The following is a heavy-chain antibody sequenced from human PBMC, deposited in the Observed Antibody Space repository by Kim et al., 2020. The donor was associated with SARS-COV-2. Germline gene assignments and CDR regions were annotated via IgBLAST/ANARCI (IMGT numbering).Heavy chain of an antibody. CDR1: GFTFSDHY. J-gene: IGHJ4*02. CDR3: TRGLSRVGFDY. CDR2: IRNKAYSYTT. D-gene: IGHD1-26*01. V-gene: IGHV3-72*01. Sequence: GGSLRLSCAASGFTFSDHYMDWVRQAPGKGLEWVGRIRNKAYSYTTEYAASVRGRFTISRDDSKNSLYLQMNSLKTEDTAVYFCTRGLSRVGFDYWGQGTLVTVSS.